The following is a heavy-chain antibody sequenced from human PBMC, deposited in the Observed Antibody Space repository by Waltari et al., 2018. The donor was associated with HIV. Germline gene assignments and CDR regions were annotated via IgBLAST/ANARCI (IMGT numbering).Heavy chain of an antibody. CDR3: AREIRGVNNNWFDP. CDR2: IYYSGST. V-gene: IGHV4-61*01. J-gene: IGHJ5*02. D-gene: IGHD3-10*01. Sequence: QVQLQESGPGLVKPSETLFLTCTVSGGSVNSGSSYWSWIRQPPGKGLEWIGYIYYSGSTNYNPSLKSRVTISTDTSKNQFSLKLSSVTAADTAVYYCAREIRGVNNNWFDPWGQGTLVTVSS. CDR1: GGSVNSGSSY.